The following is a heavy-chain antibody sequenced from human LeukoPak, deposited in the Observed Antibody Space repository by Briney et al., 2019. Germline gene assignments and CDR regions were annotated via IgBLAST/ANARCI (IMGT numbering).Heavy chain of an antibody. CDR3: ARAPGPYSSGWYGYFDY. CDR1: GLTFSSHW. J-gene: IGHJ4*02. Sequence: PGGSLRLSCAASGLTFSSHWMHWVRQAPGKGLVWVSRITNDGSSTTYADSVKGRFTISRDNAKNMLYLQVNSLRAEDTAVYYCARAPGPYSSGWYGYFDYWGQGTLVTVSS. V-gene: IGHV3-74*01. CDR2: ITNDGSST. D-gene: IGHD6-19*01.